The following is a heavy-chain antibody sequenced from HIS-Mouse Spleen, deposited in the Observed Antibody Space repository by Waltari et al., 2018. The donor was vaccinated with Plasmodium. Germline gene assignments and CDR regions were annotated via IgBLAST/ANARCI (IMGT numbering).Heavy chain of an antibody. D-gene: IGHD2-15*01. J-gene: IGHJ4*02. CDR2: ISYDGSNK. V-gene: IGHV3-30-3*01. CDR3: ARDRRLAFDY. CDR1: GFTFSSYA. Sequence: QVQLVESGGGVVQPGRSLSLSCSASGFTFSSYAMHWVRQAPGKGLEWGAVISYDGSNKYYADSVKGRFTISRDNSKNTLYLQMNSLRAEDTAVYYCARDRRLAFDYWGQGTLVTVSS.